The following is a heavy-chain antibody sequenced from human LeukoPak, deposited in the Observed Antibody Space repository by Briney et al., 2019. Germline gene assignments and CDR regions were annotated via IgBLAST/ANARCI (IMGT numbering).Heavy chain of an antibody. D-gene: IGHD3-9*01. CDR3: AREVGTYYDILTGSTGD. CDR1: GGTFSSYT. J-gene: IGHJ4*02. Sequence: GASVTVSCKASGGTFSSYTISWVRQAPGQGLEWMGRIIPILGIANYAQKFQGRVTITADKSTSTAYMELSSLRSEDTAVYYCAREVGTYYDILTGSTGDWGQGTLVTVPS. CDR2: IIPILGIA. V-gene: IGHV1-69*04.